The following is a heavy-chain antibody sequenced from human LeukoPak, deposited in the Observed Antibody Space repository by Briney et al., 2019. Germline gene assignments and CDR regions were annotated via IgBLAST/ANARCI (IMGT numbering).Heavy chain of an antibody. J-gene: IGHJ5*02. CDR1: GYTFTVYY. CDR2: INPNSGAT. CDR3: ARDNGSGSHLLNWFDP. V-gene: IGHV1-2*02. D-gene: IGHD3-10*01. Sequence: GASVRVSFKSSGYTFTVYYMHWVRQAPGQGLEWMGWINPNSGATNYAQKFQGRVTMTRDTSISTAYMELSRLRSDDTAVYYCARDNGSGSHLLNWFDPWGQGTLVTVSS.